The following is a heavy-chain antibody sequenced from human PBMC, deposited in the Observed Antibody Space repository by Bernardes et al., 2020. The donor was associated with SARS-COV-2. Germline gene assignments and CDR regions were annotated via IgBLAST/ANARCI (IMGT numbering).Heavy chain of an antibody. D-gene: IGHD6-19*01. Sequence: ASVKVSCKAAGNTFSVFSIHWVRQAPGQRLEWMGWINAASGDTKYSQKLQSRVTITRDTTANIVYMELSSLRSEDTAVYYCAKDPSDMAVAGARGLPSEEKGFDDWGQGTLVTVSS. CDR3: AKDPSDMAVAGARGLPSEEKGFDD. CDR2: INAASGDT. J-gene: IGHJ4*02. V-gene: IGHV1-3*01. CDR1: GNTFSVFS.